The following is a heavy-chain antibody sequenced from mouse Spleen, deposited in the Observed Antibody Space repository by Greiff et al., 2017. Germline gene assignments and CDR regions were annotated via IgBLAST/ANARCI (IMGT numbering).Heavy chain of an antibody. CDR2: INPSSGYT. Sequence: VQLQQSGAELARPGASVKMSCKASGYTFTSYTMHWVKQRPGQGLEWIGYINPSSGYTKYNQKFKDKATLTADKSSSTAYMQLSSLTSEDSAVYYCARSNYGNSAWFAYWGQGTLVTVSA. V-gene: IGHV1-4*01. CDR1: GYTFTSYT. J-gene: IGHJ3*01. D-gene: IGHD2-1*01. CDR3: ARSNYGNSAWFAY.